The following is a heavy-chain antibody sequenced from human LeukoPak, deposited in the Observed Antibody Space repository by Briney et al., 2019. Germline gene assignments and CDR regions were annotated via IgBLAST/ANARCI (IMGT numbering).Heavy chain of an antibody. J-gene: IGHJ4*02. Sequence: SQTLSLNCPVSDGSISSGDYYWSWIRQHPGKGLAWIGYIYYSGSTHYNPSLKSRVTISVDTSKNQFSLNLNSVTAADTAVYYCARGGYYFDYWGQGTLVTVSS. CDR2: IYYSGST. CDR1: DGSISSGDYY. V-gene: IGHV4-31*03. D-gene: IGHD5-12*01. CDR3: ARGGYYFDY.